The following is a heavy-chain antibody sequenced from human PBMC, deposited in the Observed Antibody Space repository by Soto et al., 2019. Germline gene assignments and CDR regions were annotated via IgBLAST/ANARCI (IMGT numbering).Heavy chain of an antibody. Sequence: ASVKVSCKASGYTFTSYGISWVRQAPGQGLEWMGWISAYNGNTNYAQKLQGRVTMTTDTSTSTAYMELRSLRSDDTAVYYCARDRGRVGIAARQTQNFDYWGQGILVTVSS. V-gene: IGHV1-18*01. J-gene: IGHJ4*02. CDR2: ISAYNGNT. D-gene: IGHD6-6*01. CDR1: GYTFTSYG. CDR3: ARDRGRVGIAARQTQNFDY.